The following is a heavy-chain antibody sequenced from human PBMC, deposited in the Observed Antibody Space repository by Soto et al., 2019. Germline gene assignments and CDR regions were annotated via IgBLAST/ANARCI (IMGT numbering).Heavy chain of an antibody. CDR3: ASGGVIISRGGNPADFDL. D-gene: IGHD3-3*01. J-gene: IGHJ4*02. Sequence: GGSLRLSCIGSGVLFNDKSRNWVRRPAGKGLESFSSLSTFNTYIYYADSVRGRFTTSRDNAHSSLFLQMNRLRDEDTAVYYCASGGVIISRGGNPADFDLWGQGPLVTVSS. CDR2: LSTFNTYI. CDR1: GVLFNDKS. V-gene: IGHV3-21*01.